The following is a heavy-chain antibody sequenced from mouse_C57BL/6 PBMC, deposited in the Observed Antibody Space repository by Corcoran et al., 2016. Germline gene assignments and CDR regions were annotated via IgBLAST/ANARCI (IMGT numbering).Heavy chain of an antibody. CDR1: GYSITSGYY. J-gene: IGHJ3*01. CDR3: AREEGNYGSTWFAY. Sequence: DVQLQESGPGLVKPSQSLSLTCSVTGYSITSGYYWNWIRQFPGNKLEWMGYISYDGSNNYNPSLKNRISITRDTSKNQFFLKLNSVTTEDTATYYCAREEGNYGSTWFAYWGQGTLVTVSA. D-gene: IGHD1-1*01. CDR2: ISYDGSN. V-gene: IGHV3-6*01.